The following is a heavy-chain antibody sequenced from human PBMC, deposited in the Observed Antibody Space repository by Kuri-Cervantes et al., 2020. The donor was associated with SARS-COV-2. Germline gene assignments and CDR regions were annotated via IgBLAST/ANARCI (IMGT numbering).Heavy chain of an antibody. J-gene: IGHJ4*01. CDR3: ARASTSFDD. V-gene: IGHV4-59*01. CDR1: GGSISSYY. Sequence: SETLSLTCTVSGGSISSYYWSWIRQPPGKGLEWIGHIYYDGSTNYKTSLKGRVTISLDTSKNQFSLKVDSVTAADTAEYYCARASTSFDDWGHGTLVTVSS. CDR2: IYYDGST.